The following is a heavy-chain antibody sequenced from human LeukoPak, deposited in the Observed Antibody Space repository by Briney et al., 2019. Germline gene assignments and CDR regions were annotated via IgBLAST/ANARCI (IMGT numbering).Heavy chain of an antibody. D-gene: IGHD2-15*01. J-gene: IGHJ5*02. CDR2: IIPILGIA. CDR3: ARYGGFGVAARGGWFDP. CDR1: GGTFSSYA. V-gene: IGHV1-69*04. Sequence: SVKVSCKASGGTFSSYAISWVRQAPGQGLEWMGRIIPILGIANYAQKFQGRVTITADKSTSTAYMELSSLRSEDTAVYYCARYGGFGVAARGGWFDPWGQGTLVTVSS.